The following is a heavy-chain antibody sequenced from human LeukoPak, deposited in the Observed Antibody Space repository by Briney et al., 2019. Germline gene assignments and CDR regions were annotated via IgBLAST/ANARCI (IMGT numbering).Heavy chain of an antibody. Sequence: GASVKVSCKASGYTFTDFYMHWVRQAPGQGLEWMGWINPNSGGTDYAQKFQGRVTMTRDTTISTAYMELSRLRSDDTAVYYCATYGRESNFDYWGQGTLVTVSS. CDR1: GYTFTDFY. V-gene: IGHV1-2*02. CDR2: INPNSGGT. CDR3: ATYGRESNFDY. D-gene: IGHD3-10*01. J-gene: IGHJ4*02.